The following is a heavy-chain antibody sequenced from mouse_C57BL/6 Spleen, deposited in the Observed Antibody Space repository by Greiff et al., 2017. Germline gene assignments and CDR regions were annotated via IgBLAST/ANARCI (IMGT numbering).Heavy chain of an antibody. V-gene: IGHV5-17*01. CDR2: ISRGSSTI. Sequence: EVKLVESGGGLVKPGGSLKLSCAASGFTFSDYGMHWVRQAPEKGLEWVAYISRGSSTIYYADTVKGRFTISRDNAKNTLFLQMTSLRSEDTAMYYCARDDYDVAYARDYWGQGTSVTVSS. D-gene: IGHD2-4*01. CDR3: ARDDYDVAYARDY. J-gene: IGHJ4*01. CDR1: GFTFSDYG.